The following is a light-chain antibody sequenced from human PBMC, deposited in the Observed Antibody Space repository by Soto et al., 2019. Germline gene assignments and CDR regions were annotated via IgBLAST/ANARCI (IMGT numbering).Light chain of an antibody. CDR1: QSVSSN. J-gene: IGKJ2*01. CDR2: GAS. V-gene: IGKV3-15*01. CDR3: QQYNNWPKT. Sequence: EIAMTQSPVTLSVSPGERAPLSCRASQSVSSNLAWYQQKPGQAPRLLIYGASTRATGIPARFSGSGSGAEFTLTISSLQSEDFAVYYCQQYNNWPKTFGQGTKVDI.